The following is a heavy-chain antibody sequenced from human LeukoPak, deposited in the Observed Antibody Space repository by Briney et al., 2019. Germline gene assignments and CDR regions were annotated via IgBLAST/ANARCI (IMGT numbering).Heavy chain of an antibody. CDR2: IIPIFGTA. V-gene: IGHV1-69*05. CDR1: GGTFSSYA. Sequence: AASVKVSCXASGGTFSSYAISWVRQAPGQGLEWMGGIIPIFGTANYAQKFQGRVTITTDESTSTAYMELSSLRSEDTAVYYCAIQDTAMVSGFDYWGQGTLVTASS. CDR3: AIQDTAMVSGFDY. D-gene: IGHD5-18*01. J-gene: IGHJ4*02.